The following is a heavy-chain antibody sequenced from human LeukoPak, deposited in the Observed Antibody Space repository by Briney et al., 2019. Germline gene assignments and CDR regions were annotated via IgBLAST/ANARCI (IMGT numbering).Heavy chain of an antibody. CDR2: IYYSGST. Sequence: SETLSLTCTVSGGSISSYYWSWLRQPPGKGLEWIGYIYYSGSTNYNPSLKSRVTISVDTSKNQFSLKLSSVTAADTAVYYCARMYSSSVFGFDYWGQGTLVTVSS. V-gene: IGHV4-59*01. D-gene: IGHD6-6*01. J-gene: IGHJ4*02. CDR3: ARMYSSSVFGFDY. CDR1: GGSISSYY.